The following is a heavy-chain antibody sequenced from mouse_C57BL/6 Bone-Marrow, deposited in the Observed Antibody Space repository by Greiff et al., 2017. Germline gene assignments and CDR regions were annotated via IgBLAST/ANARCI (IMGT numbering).Heavy chain of an antibody. CDR1: GYAFSSSW. CDR3: ARADDYDVGFAY. J-gene: IGHJ3*01. D-gene: IGHD2-4*01. V-gene: IGHV1-82*01. CDR2: IYPGDGDT. Sequence: QVQLKQSGPELVKPGASVKLSCKASGYAFSSSWMNWVKQRPGKGLEWIGRIYPGDGDTNYTGKFKVKATLTADKSTSTAYMQLSSLTSEDSAVYDCARADDYDVGFAYWGKGTLVTVSA.